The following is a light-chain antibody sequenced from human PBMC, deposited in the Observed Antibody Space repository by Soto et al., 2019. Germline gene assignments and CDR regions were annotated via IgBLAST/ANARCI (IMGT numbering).Light chain of an antibody. CDR1: SSAVGGYNL. CDR2: EGT. Sequence: QSALTQPASVSGSPGQSITVSCAGTSSAVGGYNLVSWYQQHPGKAPKLIIYEGTERPSGISPRFSGSKSGNTASLTISGLQAEDEADYYCSSYTSSSIYVFGSGTKVTVL. J-gene: IGLJ1*01. V-gene: IGLV2-23*01. CDR3: SSYTSSSIYV.